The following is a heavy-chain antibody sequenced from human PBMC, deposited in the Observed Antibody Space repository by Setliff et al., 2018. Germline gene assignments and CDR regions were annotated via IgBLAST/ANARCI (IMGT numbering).Heavy chain of an antibody. D-gene: IGHD5-18*01. J-gene: IGHJ6*03. Sequence: SVKVSCKASGDTFSSYGISWVRQAPGQGLEWMGGTIPMFGSTTYAQKFQGRVTIITDESMTTAYMELSSLGSEDTAVYYCVREGVDTRSSTDYRYYMDVWVKGTTVTVSS. CDR1: GDTFSSYG. CDR2: TIPMFGST. V-gene: IGHV1-69*05. CDR3: VREGVDTRSSTDYRYYMDV.